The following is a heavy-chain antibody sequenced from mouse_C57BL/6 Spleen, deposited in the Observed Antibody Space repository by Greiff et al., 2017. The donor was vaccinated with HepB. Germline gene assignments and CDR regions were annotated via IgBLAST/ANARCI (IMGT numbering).Heavy chain of an antibody. CDR3: ARDGGSSSLYAMDY. V-gene: IGHV5-16*01. CDR2: INYDGSST. Sequence: EVNVVESEGGLVQPGSSMKLSCTASGFTFSDYYMAWVRQVPEKGLEWVANINYDGSSTYYLDSLKSRFIISRDNAKNILYLQMSSLKSEDTATYYCARDGGSSSLYAMDYWGQGTSVTVSS. CDR1: GFTFSDYY. D-gene: IGHD1-1*01. J-gene: IGHJ4*01.